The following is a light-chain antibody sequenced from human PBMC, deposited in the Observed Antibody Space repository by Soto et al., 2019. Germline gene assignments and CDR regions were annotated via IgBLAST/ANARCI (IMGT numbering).Light chain of an antibody. CDR2: SNN. V-gene: IGLV1-44*01. Sequence: QSVLTQPPSASGTPGQRVTISCSGSSSNIGSNTVNWYQQLPGTAPKLLIYSNNQRPSGVPDRFSGSKSGTSASLAISGPQSEDEADYYCAAWDDSRDVFGTGTKLTVL. J-gene: IGLJ1*01. CDR3: AAWDDSRDV. CDR1: SSNIGSNT.